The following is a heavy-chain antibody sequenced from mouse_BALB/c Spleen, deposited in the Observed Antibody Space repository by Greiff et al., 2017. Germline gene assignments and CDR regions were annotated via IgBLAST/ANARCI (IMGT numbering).Heavy chain of an antibody. J-gene: IGHJ2*01. Sequence: EVQLVESGPGLVKPSQSLSLTCSVTGYSITSGYYWNWIRQFPGNKLEWMGYISYDGSNNYNPSLKNRISITRDTSKNQFFLKLNSVTTEDTATYYCARALSYYGSSYFDYWGQGTTLTVSS. CDR2: ISYDGSN. V-gene: IGHV3-6*02. CDR1: GYSITSGYY. CDR3: ARALSYYGSSYFDY. D-gene: IGHD1-1*01.